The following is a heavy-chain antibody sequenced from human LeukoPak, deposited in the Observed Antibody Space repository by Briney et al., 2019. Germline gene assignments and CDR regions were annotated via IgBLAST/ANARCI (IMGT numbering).Heavy chain of an antibody. CDR1: GYSFTSYW. D-gene: IGHD6-19*01. V-gene: IGHV5-51*01. CDR3: ARQRRSSGWPNDY. J-gene: IGHJ4*02. Sequence: KGGESLQISCKGSGYSFTSYWIAWVRQMPGKGLEWMGIIYPDDPDTRYSPSFQGQVTITADKSISTAYLQWSSLKASDNAMYYCARQRRSSGWPNDYWGQGTLVTVSS. CDR2: IYPDDPDT.